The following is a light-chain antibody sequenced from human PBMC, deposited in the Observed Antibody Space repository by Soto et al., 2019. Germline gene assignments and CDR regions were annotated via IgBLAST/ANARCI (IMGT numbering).Light chain of an antibody. CDR2: KTS. CDR1: QSISLW. CDR3: QHYEDYSWT. J-gene: IGKJ1*01. V-gene: IGKV1-5*03. Sequence: DIHMTQSPSTLSASVGDRVTITCRASQSISLWVAWYQQKPGRAPNLLIYKTSSLDTGVPSRFSGSGSGTESTLTISSLQPDDFATYYCQHYEDYSWTFGQGTKVEVK.